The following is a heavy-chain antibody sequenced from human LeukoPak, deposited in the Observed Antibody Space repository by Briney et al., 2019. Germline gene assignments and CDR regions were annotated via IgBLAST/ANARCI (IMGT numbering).Heavy chain of an antibody. CDR2: IYPGDSDT. J-gene: IGHJ4*02. Sequence: GESLKISCKGSGYSFTSYWIGWVRQMPGKGLERMGIIYPGDSDTRYSPSFQGQVTISADKSISTAYLQWSSPKASDTAMYYCARHNRYYSSSWSYYFDYWGQGTLVTVSS. CDR1: GYSFTSYW. D-gene: IGHD6-13*01. CDR3: ARHNRYYSSSWSYYFDY. V-gene: IGHV5-51*01.